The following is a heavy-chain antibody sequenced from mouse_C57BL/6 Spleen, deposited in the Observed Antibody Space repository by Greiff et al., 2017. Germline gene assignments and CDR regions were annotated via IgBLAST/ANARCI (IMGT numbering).Heavy chain of an antibody. CDR2: IYPGDGDT. V-gene: IGHV1-82*01. CDR1: GYAFSSSW. CDR3: ARRETARGLDY. J-gene: IGHJ2*01. D-gene: IGHD3-2*01. Sequence: VQLQQSGPELVKPGASVKISCKASGYAFSSSWMNWVKQRPGKGLEWIGRIYPGDGDTNYNGKFKGKATLTADKSSSTAYMQLSSLTSEDSAVYFCARRETARGLDYWGQGTTLTVSS.